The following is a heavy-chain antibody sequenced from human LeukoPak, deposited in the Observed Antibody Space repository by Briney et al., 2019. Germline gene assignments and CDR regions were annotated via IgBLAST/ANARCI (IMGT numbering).Heavy chain of an antibody. Sequence: GGSLRLSCAASGFTFSSYAMHRVRQAPGKGLEWVAVISYDGSNKYYADSVKGRFTISRDNSKNTLYLQMNSLRAEDTAVYYCARVITIFGVVLTYGMDVWGQGTTVTVSS. D-gene: IGHD3-3*01. J-gene: IGHJ6*02. CDR2: ISYDGSNK. V-gene: IGHV3-30-3*01. CDR1: GFTFSSYA. CDR3: ARVITIFGVVLTYGMDV.